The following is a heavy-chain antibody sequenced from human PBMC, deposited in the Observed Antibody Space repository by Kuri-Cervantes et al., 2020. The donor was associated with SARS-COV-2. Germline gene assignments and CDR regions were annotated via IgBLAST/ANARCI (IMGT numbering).Heavy chain of an antibody. CDR1: GFTFSSYA. CDR2: ISGSGGST. Sequence: GGSLRLSCAASGFTFSSYAMSWVRQAPGKGLEWVSAISGSGGSTYYADSVKGRFTISRDNSKNTPYLQMNSLRAEDTAVYYCAKDYYYDSSGYPRVVVDYWGQGTLVTVSS. V-gene: IGHV3-23*01. CDR3: AKDYYYDSSGYPRVVVDY. D-gene: IGHD3-22*01. J-gene: IGHJ4*02.